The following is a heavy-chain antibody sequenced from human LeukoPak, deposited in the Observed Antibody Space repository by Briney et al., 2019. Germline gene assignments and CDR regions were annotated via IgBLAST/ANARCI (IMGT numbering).Heavy chain of an antibody. CDR1: GGSISSSNW. CDR3: ARGPGYYYYYMDV. V-gene: IGHV4-4*02. Sequence: SETLSLTCAVSGGSISSSNWWSWVRQPPGKGLEWIGEIYHSGSTNYNPSLKSRVTISVDKSKNQFSLKLSSVTAADTAVYYCARGPGYYYYYMDVWGKGTTVTISS. CDR2: IYHSGST. J-gene: IGHJ6*03.